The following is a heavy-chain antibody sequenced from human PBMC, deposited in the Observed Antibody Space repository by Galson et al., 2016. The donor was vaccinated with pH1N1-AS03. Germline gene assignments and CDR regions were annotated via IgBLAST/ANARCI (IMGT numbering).Heavy chain of an antibody. D-gene: IGHD2-8*02. CDR1: GFTFSSYS. V-gene: IGHV3-48*01. Sequence: SLRLSCAASGFTFSSYSMNWVRQAPGKGLEWVSYISSSSSTIYYADSVKGRFTISRDNAKNSLYLQMNCLRAEDTAVYYCARDRNDCAGGVCYDVLDIWGQGTMVTVSS. CDR2: ISSSSSTI. J-gene: IGHJ3*02. CDR3: ARDRNDCAGGVCYDVLDI.